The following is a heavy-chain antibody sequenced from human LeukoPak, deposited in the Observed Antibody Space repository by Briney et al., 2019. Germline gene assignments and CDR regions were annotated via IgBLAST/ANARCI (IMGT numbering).Heavy chain of an antibody. D-gene: IGHD3-3*01. Sequence: GASVKVSCKASGGTFSSYAISWVRQAPGQGLEWMGRIIPILGIANYAQKFQGRVTITADKSTSTAYMELSSLRSEDTAVYYCARGLDDFWSGYYVDYWGQGTLVTVSS. CDR1: GGTFSSYA. CDR2: IIPILGIA. J-gene: IGHJ4*02. V-gene: IGHV1-69*04. CDR3: ARGLDDFWSGYYVDY.